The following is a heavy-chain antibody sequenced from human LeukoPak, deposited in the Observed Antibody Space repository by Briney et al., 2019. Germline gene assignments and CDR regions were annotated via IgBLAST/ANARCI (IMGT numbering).Heavy chain of an antibody. V-gene: IGHV3-30-3*01. CDR3: AREFMAADYDAFDI. CDR2: ISYDGSNK. J-gene: IGHJ3*02. Sequence: GGSLRLSCAASGFTFSSYAMHWVRQAPGKGLEWVAVISYDGSNKYYADSVKGRFTISRDNSKNTLYLQMNSLRAEDTAVYYCAREFMAADYDAFDIWGQGTMVTVSS. D-gene: IGHD6-13*01. CDR1: GFTFSSYA.